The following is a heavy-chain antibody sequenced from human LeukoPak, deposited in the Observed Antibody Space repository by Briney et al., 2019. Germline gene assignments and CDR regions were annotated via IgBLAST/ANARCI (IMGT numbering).Heavy chain of an antibody. Sequence: SETLSLTCTVSGGSISSSSYYWGWIRQPPGKGLEWIGSIYYSGSTYYNPSLKSRVTISVDTSKNQFSLKLSSVTAADTAVYYCARHPRYCSSTSCYTFDYWGQGTLVTVSS. J-gene: IGHJ4*02. CDR3: ARHPRYCSSTSCYTFDY. D-gene: IGHD2-2*02. CDR1: GGSISSSSYY. V-gene: IGHV4-39*01. CDR2: IYYSGST.